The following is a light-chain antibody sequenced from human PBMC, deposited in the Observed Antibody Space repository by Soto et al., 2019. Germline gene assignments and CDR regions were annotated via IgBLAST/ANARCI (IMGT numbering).Light chain of an antibody. CDR1: SSDVGNYKY. J-gene: IGLJ1*01. CDR3: SSYSTTSTLV. CDR2: DVS. Sequence: QSVLTQPASVSGSPGQSITISCTGTSSDVGNYKYVSWYQQHPGKAPKLMIYDVSNRPSGVSNRFSGSKSGNTASLTISGLQAVDEADYYCSSYSTTSTLVFGSGTKVTVL. V-gene: IGLV2-14*01.